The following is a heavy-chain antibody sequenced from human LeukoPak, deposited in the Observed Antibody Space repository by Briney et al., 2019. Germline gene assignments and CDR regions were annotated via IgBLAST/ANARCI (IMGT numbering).Heavy chain of an antibody. D-gene: IGHD6-19*01. V-gene: IGHV3-21*04. CDR3: ARDAPPTHGYSSGHDY. Sequence: GGSLRLSCAASGLTFSSYSMNWVRQAAGKGLEWVSSISSSSSYIYYADSVKGPFPITRDNAKNSLYLQMNILRAEDTAVDYCARDAPPTHGYSSGHDYWGQGTLVTVSS. CDR1: GLTFSSYS. J-gene: IGHJ4*02. CDR2: ISSSSSYI.